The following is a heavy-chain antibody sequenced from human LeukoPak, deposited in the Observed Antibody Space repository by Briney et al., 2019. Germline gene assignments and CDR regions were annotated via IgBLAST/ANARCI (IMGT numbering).Heavy chain of an antibody. D-gene: IGHD3-22*01. J-gene: IGHJ4*02. CDR3: ARVGGDYYDSSGYSV. Sequence: ASVKVSCKASGGTFSSYTISWVRQATGQGLEWMGWMNPNSGNTGYAQKFQGRVTMTRNTSISTAYMELSSLRSEDTAVYYCARVGGDYYDSSGYSVWGQGTLVTVSS. CDR2: MNPNSGNT. CDR1: GGTFSSYT. V-gene: IGHV1-8*02.